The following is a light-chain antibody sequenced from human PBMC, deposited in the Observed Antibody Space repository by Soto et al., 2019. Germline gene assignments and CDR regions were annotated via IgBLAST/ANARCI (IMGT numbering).Light chain of an antibody. CDR3: QQRSNWPPVT. V-gene: IGKV3-11*01. CDR1: QSVSRY. CDR2: DAS. J-gene: IGKJ5*01. Sequence: EIVLTQSPATLSLSPGERATLSCRASQSVSRYLAWYRQKPGQAPRLLIYDASNRATGIPARFSGSGSGTDFTLTISSLEPEDFAVYYCQQRSNWPPVTFGQGTRLDIK.